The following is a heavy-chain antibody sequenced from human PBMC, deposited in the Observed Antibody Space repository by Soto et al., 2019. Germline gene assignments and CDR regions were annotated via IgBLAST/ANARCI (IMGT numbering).Heavy chain of an antibody. J-gene: IGHJ4*02. CDR3: VQGASTAHQPLDS. D-gene: IGHD1-26*01. V-gene: IGHV3-30*03. CDR1: VFFFRNFG. Sequence: QVQLVESGGGVVQPGRSLRLSCAASVFFFRNFGMHWVRRAPGKGLEWVAAISGDGNDKYYPDSMKGRFTISRDNFNNTLYLQLNSLRPEDTAVYHCVQGASTAHQPLDSWGQGVLVTVSS. CDR2: ISGDGNDK.